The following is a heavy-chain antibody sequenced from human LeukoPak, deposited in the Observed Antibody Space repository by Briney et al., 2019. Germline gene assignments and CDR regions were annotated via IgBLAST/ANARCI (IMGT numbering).Heavy chain of an antibody. Sequence: GGSLRLSCAASGFTFSIYSMNWVRQAPGKGLEWVSSISSRDNSIYYADSVKGRFTISRDNAKNSLYLQMNSLRAEDTAVYYCASVLWFGGIFFDYWGQGTLVTVSS. J-gene: IGHJ4*02. CDR2: ISSRDNSI. V-gene: IGHV3-21*04. D-gene: IGHD3-10*01. CDR1: GFTFSIYS. CDR3: ASVLWFGGIFFDY.